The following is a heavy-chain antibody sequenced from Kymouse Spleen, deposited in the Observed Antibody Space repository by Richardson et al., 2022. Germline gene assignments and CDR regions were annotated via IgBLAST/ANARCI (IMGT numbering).Heavy chain of an antibody. CDR3: ARVGTTVVTPFDY. CDR1: GGSFSGYY. CDR2: INHSGST. Sequence: QVQLQQWGAGLLKPSETLSLTCAVYGGSFSGYYWSWIRQPPGKGLEWIGEINHSGSTNYNPSLKSRVTISVDTSKNQFSLKLSSVTAADTAVYYCARVGTTVVTPFDYWGQGTLVTVSS. D-gene: IGHD4-23*01. J-gene: IGHJ4*02. V-gene: IGHV4-34*01.